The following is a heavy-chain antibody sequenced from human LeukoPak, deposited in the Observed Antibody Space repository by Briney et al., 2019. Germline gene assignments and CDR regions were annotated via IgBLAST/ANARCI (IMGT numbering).Heavy chain of an antibody. Sequence: ASVKVSCKASGYTFTSYYMHWVRQAPGQGLEWMGIINPSGGSTSYAQKFQGRVTMTRDTSTSTVYMELSSLISEDTAVYYCARSPLRIAVADRKAFDIWGQGTMVTVSP. CDR1: GYTFTSYY. CDR2: INPSGGST. J-gene: IGHJ3*02. V-gene: IGHV1-46*01. CDR3: ARSPLRIAVADRKAFDI. D-gene: IGHD6-19*01.